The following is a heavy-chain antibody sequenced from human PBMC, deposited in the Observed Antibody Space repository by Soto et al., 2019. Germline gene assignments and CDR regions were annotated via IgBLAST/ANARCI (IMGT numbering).Heavy chain of an antibody. CDR3: ARDWGPYWFDP. D-gene: IGHD3-16*01. V-gene: IGHV4-61*01. Sequence: PSETLSLTCTVSGGSLSGGSCYWNWIRQPPGKQMEWIGYIYDSGATKYNPSLKSRVTISQDTSKNQFSLKMNSVTPSDTAVYYCARDWGPYWFDPWGQGILVTVYS. J-gene: IGHJ5*02. CDR1: GGSLSGGSCY. CDR2: IYDSGAT.